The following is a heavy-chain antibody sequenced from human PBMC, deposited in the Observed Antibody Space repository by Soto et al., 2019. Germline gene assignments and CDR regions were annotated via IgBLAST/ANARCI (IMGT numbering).Heavy chain of an antibody. CDR2: IIPIFGTA. V-gene: IGHV1-69*13. D-gene: IGHD5-18*01. CDR1: GGTFSSYA. Sequence: SVKVSCKASGGTFSSYAISWVRQAPGQGLEWMGGIIPIFGTANYAQKFQGRVTITADESTSTAYMELSSLRSEDTAVYRCARGFKDTAMVGSAFDIWGQGTMVTVSS. CDR3: ARGFKDTAMVGSAFDI. J-gene: IGHJ3*02.